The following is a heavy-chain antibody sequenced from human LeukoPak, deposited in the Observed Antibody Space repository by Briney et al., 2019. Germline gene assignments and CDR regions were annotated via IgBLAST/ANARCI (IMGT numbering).Heavy chain of an antibody. CDR3: ARVEYYYDSSGYFPPDY. Sequence: GASVKVSCKASGYTFTSYGISWVRQAPGQGLEWMGWISAYNGNTNYAQKLQGRVTMTTDTSTSTAYKELRSLRSDDTAVYYCARVEYYYDSSGYFPPDYWGQGTLVTVSS. D-gene: IGHD3-22*01. CDR1: GYTFTSYG. CDR2: ISAYNGNT. V-gene: IGHV1-18*01. J-gene: IGHJ4*02.